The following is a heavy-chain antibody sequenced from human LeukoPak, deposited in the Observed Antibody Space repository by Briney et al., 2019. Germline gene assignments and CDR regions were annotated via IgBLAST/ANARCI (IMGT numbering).Heavy chain of an antibody. V-gene: IGHV3-23*01. CDR2: ISGSGGST. CDR1: GFTFSSYA. D-gene: IGHD3-22*01. Sequence: GGSLRLSCAASGFTFSSYAMSWVRQAPGKGQEWVSAISGSGGSTYYADSVKGRFTISRDNSKNTLYLQMNSLRAEDTAVYYCAKDSARQYYYDSSGYYSFDYWGQGTLVTVSS. CDR3: AKDSARQYYYDSSGYYSFDY. J-gene: IGHJ4*02.